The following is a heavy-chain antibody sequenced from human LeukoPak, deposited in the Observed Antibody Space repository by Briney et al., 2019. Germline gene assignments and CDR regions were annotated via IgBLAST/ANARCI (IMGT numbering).Heavy chain of an antibody. V-gene: IGHV5-51*01. CDR1: GYSFTTYW. J-gene: IGHJ4*02. Sequence: GESLKISCRGSGYSFTTYWIGWVRQMPGKGLEWMGIIYPGDSDTRYTPSFQGQVTMSAGKSINTAYLQWSSLKASDTAIYYCARRQGCSSTSCPPDYWGQGTLVTVSP. CDR2: IYPGDSDT. CDR3: ARRQGCSSTSCPPDY. D-gene: IGHD2-2*01.